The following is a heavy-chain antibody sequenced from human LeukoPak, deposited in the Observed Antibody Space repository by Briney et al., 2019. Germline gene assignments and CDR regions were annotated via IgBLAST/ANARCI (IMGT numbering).Heavy chain of an antibody. CDR2: INSDGSST. Sequence: GGSLRLSCAASGFTFSSYWMHWVSQAPGKWLVWVSRINSDGSSTSYADSVKGRFTISRDNAKNTLYLQMNSLRAEDTAVYYCAREGIEYAFDIWGQGTMVTVSS. CDR3: AREGIEYAFDI. D-gene: IGHD5-12*01. CDR1: GFTFSSYW. J-gene: IGHJ3*02. V-gene: IGHV3-74*01.